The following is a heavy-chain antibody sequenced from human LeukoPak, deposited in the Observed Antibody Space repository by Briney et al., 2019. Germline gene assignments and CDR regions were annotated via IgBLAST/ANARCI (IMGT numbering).Heavy chain of an antibody. CDR3: ATSEKWFDP. J-gene: IGHJ5*02. Sequence: SETLSLTCTVSGGSISSSSYYWGWIRQPPGKGLEWIGSIYYSGSTYYNPSLKSRVTISVDTSKNQFSLKLSSVTAADTAVYYCATSEKWFDPWGQGTPVTVSS. V-gene: IGHV4-39*01. CDR2: IYYSGST. CDR1: GGSISSSSYY.